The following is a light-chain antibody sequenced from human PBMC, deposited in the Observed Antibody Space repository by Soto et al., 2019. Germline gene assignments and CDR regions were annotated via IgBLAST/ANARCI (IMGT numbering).Light chain of an antibody. CDR3: QSYDRSLSGWV. V-gene: IGLV1-40*01. J-gene: IGLJ3*02. Sequence: QSVLTQPPSVSGAPGQRVTISCTGSSSNIGAGYDVHWYQQLPGTAPKLLIYGNSNRPSGVPDRFSGSKSGTSASLAITGLQAEDEAHYYCQSYDRSLSGWVFGGGTKLTVL. CDR2: GNS. CDR1: SSNIGAGYD.